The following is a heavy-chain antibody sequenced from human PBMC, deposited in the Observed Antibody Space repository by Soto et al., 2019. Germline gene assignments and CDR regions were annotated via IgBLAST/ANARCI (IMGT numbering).Heavy chain of an antibody. D-gene: IGHD2-8*01. CDR2: INPNSGGT. CDR3: ARARAYCTNGVCYPGGMDV. V-gene: IGHV1-2*02. J-gene: IGHJ6*02. Sequence: ASVKVSCKASGYTFTGYYMHWVRQAPGQGLEWMGWINPNSGGTNYAQKFQGGVTMTRDTSISTAYMELSRLRSDDTAVYYCARARAYCTNGVCYPGGMDVWGQGTTVTVSS. CDR1: GYTFTGYY.